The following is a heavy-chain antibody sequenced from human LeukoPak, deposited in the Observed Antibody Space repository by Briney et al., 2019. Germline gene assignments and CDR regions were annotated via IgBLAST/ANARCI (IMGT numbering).Heavy chain of an antibody. CDR2: IYYSGST. D-gene: IGHD4-17*01. V-gene: IGHV4-59*08. Sequence: SETLSLTCTVSGGSISSYYWSWIRQPPGKGLEWIGYIYYSGSTNYNPSLKSRVTISVDTSKNQFSLKLSSVTAADTAVYYCARLGMTTSLRGYYYYGMDVWGQGTTVTVSS. J-gene: IGHJ6*02. CDR1: GGSISSYY. CDR3: ARLGMTTSLRGYYYYGMDV.